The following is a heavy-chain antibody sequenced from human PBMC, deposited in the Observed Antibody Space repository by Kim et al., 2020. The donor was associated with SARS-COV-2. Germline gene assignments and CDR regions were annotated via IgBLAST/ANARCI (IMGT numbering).Heavy chain of an antibody. D-gene: IGHD3-3*01. CDR3: AKRDFWSGYLFDY. V-gene: IGHV3-30-3*02. CDR2: ISSDGSTK. CDR1: GFTFSRYA. Sequence: GGSLRLSCAASGFTFSRYAMHWVRQAPGKGLEWVALISSDGSTKQYVDSVKGRFTISRDNSKNTVYLQMNTLGAEDTAVYYCAKRDFWSGYLFDYWGQETLVTVSS. J-gene: IGHJ4*02.